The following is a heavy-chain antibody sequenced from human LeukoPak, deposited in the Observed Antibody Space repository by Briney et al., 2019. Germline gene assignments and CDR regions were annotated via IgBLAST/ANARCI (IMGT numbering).Heavy chain of an antibody. J-gene: IGHJ4*02. V-gene: IGHV1-2*02. CDR1: GYTFTGYY. CDR2: INPNSGGT. CDR3: ARDQISGSYLYHFDY. D-gene: IGHD1-26*01. Sequence: ASVKVSCKASGYTFTGYYMHWVRQAPGQGLEWMGWINPNSGGTDYAQKFQGRVTMTRDTSISTAYMELSRLRSDDTAVYYCARDQISGSYLYHFDYWGQGTLDTVSS.